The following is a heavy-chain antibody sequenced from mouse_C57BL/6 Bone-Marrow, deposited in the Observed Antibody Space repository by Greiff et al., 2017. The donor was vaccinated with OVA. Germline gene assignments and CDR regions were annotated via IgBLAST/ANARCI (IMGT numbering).Heavy chain of an antibody. Sequence: QQSCKASGYTFTSYWMHWVKQRPGRGLEWIGRIDPNSGGTKYNEKFKSKATLTVDKPSSTAYMQLSSLTSEDSAVYYCARGRYSNPGMDYWGQGTSVTVSS. CDR1: GYTFTSYW. V-gene: IGHV1-72*01. D-gene: IGHD2-5*01. CDR3: ARGRYSNPGMDY. J-gene: IGHJ4*01. CDR2: IDPNSGGT.